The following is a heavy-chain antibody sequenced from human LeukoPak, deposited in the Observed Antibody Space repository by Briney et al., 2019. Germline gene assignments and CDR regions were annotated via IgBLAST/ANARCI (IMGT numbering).Heavy chain of an antibody. Sequence: ASVKVSCKASGYTFTDYYMHWVRQAPGQGLEWMGWINTYSGGTNYAQKFQGRVTMTRDTSISTAYMDLSGLTSDDTAVYYCARIRGGNNYHFDYWGQGTLVTVSS. CDR3: ARIRGGNNYHFDY. J-gene: IGHJ4*02. CDR2: INTYSGGT. CDR1: GYTFTDYY. D-gene: IGHD1-26*01. V-gene: IGHV1-2*02.